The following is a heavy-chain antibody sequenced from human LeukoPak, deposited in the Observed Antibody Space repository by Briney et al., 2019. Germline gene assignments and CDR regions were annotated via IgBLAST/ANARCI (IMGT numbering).Heavy chain of an antibody. J-gene: IGHJ5*02. V-gene: IGHV4-39*01. CDR3: ARYSSGWPS. Sequence: SETLSLTCTVSGGSIGSSPYFWGWIRQPPGKGLEWIGSISSSGSAYYNPSLKSRVTISVDTSKNQFSLKLSSVTAADTAVYYCARYSSGWPSWGQGTLVTVSS. D-gene: IGHD6-19*01. CDR1: GGSIGSSPYF. CDR2: ISSSGSA.